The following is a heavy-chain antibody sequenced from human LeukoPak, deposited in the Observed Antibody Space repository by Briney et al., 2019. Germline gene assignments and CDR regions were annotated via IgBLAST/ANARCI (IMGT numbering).Heavy chain of an antibody. J-gene: IGHJ4*02. V-gene: IGHV1-69*01. D-gene: IGHD2-8*01. CDR2: IIPIFGTA. CDR3: ARDGYCSNGVCVVGLDY. CDR1: GGTFSSYA. Sequence: GSSVKVSCKASGGTFSSYAISWVRQAPGQGLEWMGGIIPIFGTANYAQQFQGRVTIIADESTSTAYMELSRLRSEDTAVYYCARDGYCSNGVCVVGLDYWGQGTLVTVSS.